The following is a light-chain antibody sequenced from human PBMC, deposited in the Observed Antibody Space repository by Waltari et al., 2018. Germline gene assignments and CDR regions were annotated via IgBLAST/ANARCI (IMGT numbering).Light chain of an antibody. V-gene: IGKV1-8*01. J-gene: IGKJ1*01. Sequence: TQSPATLPLSPGEIATLSCRASQSVSTYLAWYQQKPGKAPKLLIYAASTLQRGVPSRFSGSGSGTDFTLTISGLQSEDFATYYCQQYYDYLRTFGPGTKVEIK. CDR3: QQYYDYLRT. CDR2: AAS. CDR1: QSVSTY.